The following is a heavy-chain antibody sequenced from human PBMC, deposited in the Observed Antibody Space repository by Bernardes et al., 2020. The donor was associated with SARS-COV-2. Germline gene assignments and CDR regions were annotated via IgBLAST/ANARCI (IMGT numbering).Heavy chain of an antibody. J-gene: IGHJ6*02. D-gene: IGHD4-17*01. CDR1: GFTFNTYA. CDR3: ARDWDYGESGYYYGVDV. Sequence: GGSLRLSCAASGFTFNTYAMHWVRQAPGKGLEWVAFISFDGSNKYYADSVKGRFTISRDNSRNTLYLLMNSLRPEDTAVYYCARDWDYGESGYYYGVDVWSQGTTVTVSS. CDR2: ISFDGSNK. V-gene: IGHV3-30-3*01.